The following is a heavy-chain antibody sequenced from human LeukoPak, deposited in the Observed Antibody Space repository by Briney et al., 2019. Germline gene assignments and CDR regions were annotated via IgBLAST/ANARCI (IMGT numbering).Heavy chain of an antibody. Sequence: PGRSLRLSCAASGLTFRSYWMSWVRQAPGKGLEWVAKIKQDGSEKYYVDSVKGRFTISRDNAKNSLYLQMNSLRAEDTAVYYCARGRGLDYWGQGTLVTVSS. CDR1: GLTFRSYW. D-gene: IGHD3-16*01. CDR2: IKQDGSEK. J-gene: IGHJ4*02. V-gene: IGHV3-7*04. CDR3: ARGRGLDY.